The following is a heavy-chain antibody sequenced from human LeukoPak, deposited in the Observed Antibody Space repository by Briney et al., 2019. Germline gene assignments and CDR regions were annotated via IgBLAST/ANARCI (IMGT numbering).Heavy chain of an antibody. J-gene: IGHJ4*02. CDR1: GGIFTSYA. CDR3: ARDIGAGFGFIGVYDY. D-gene: IGHD3-10*01. V-gene: IGHV1-69*10. Sequence: SVKVSCKASGGIFTSYAISWVRQAPGQGLEWMGGIIPIFGIANYAQKFQDRVTITADKTTGTAYMELSSLSSEDTAVYYCARDIGAGFGFIGVYDYWGQGTLVTVSS. CDR2: IIPIFGIA.